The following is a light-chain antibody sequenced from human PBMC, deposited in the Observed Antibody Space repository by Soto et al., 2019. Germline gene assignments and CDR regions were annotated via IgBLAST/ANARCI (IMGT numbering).Light chain of an antibody. CDR1: QSVSSNF. J-gene: IGKJ1*01. Sequence: EIVLTQSPGTLSLSPGDRATLSCRASQSVSSNFLAWYQQKPGQAPRLLIYGASIRATGIPYRFSGSWSGTDFTLTIRRLEPEDFAIYFCHQYGSSPRTFGQGTKVEIK. V-gene: IGKV3-20*01. CDR2: GAS. CDR3: HQYGSSPRT.